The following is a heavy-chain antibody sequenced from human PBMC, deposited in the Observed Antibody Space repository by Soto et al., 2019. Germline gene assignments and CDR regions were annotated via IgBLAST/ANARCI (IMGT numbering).Heavy chain of an antibody. Sequence: GGSLRLSCAASGFTVSSNYMSWVRQAPGKGLEWVSVIYSGGSTYYADSVKGRFTISRDNSKNTLYLQMNSLRAEDTAVYYCARGLRFLEWLLYAFDIWGQGTMVTVSS. CDR1: GFTVSSNY. CDR2: IYSGGST. J-gene: IGHJ3*02. V-gene: IGHV3-53*01. CDR3: ARGLRFLEWLLYAFDI. D-gene: IGHD3-3*01.